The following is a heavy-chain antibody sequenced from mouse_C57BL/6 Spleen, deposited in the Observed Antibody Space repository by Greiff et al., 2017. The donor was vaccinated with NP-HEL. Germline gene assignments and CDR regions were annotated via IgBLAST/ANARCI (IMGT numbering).Heavy chain of an antibody. Sequence: VQLQQSGPGLVKPSQSLSLTCSVTGYSITSGYYWNWIRQFPGNKLEWMGYISYDGSNNYNPSLKNRISITRDTSKNQFFLKLNSVTTEDTATYYCARGDYYYVDYWGQGTTLTVSS. J-gene: IGHJ2*01. V-gene: IGHV3-6*01. CDR3: ARGDYYYVDY. D-gene: IGHD2-4*01. CDR2: ISYDGSN. CDR1: GYSITSGYY.